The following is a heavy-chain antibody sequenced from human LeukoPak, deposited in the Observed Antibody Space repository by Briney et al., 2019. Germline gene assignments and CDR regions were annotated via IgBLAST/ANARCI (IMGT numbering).Heavy chain of an antibody. CDR2: ISPNGGST. V-gene: IGHV3-64D*09. D-gene: IGHD6-13*01. CDR3: VKTIAVAGNFDY. Sequence: AGGSLRLSCSASGFTFSSYTMHWVRQAPGKGLDYVSAISPNGGSTYYGDSVKGRFTISRDNSKKTLYLQMSSLRAEDTAVYYCVKTIAVAGNFDYWGQGTLVTVS. CDR1: GFTFSSYT. J-gene: IGHJ4*02.